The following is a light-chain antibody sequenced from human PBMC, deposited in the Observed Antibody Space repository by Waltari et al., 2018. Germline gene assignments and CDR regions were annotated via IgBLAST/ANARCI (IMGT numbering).Light chain of an antibody. Sequence: EIVLTQSPGTLSLSPGERATLSCRASQNINSHLAWYQQRLGQAPRLLIYAASKRATGIPARFRGSGSGTDFTLPITSLEPEDFAVYYCQQRDHWPPGATFGPGTKVDIK. V-gene: IGKV3-11*01. CDR1: QNINSH. CDR2: AAS. J-gene: IGKJ3*01. CDR3: QQRDHWPPGAT.